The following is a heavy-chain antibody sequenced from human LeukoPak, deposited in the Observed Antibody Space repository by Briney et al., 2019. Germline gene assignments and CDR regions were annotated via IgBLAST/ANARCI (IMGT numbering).Heavy chain of an antibody. CDR2: ISGSGGST. CDR3: ATTIGGYNYGPSFDY. V-gene: IGHV3-23*01. CDR1: GFTFSSYA. D-gene: IGHD5-18*01. Sequence: GGSLRLSCAASGFTFSSYAMNWVRQAPGKGLEWVSFISGSGGSTHYADSVKGRFTISRDNSKNTLYLQMNSLRAEDTAVYYCATTIGGYNYGPSFDYWGQGTLVTVSS. J-gene: IGHJ4*02.